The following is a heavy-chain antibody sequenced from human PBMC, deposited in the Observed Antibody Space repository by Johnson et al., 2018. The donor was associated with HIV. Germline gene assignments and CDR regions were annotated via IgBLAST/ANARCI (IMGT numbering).Heavy chain of an antibody. CDR2: ISFDGNLK. CDR1: GFTFRSYG. V-gene: IGHV3-30*18. J-gene: IGHJ3*02. CDR3: AKGPQGIATPDAFDI. D-gene: IGHD2-21*01. Sequence: HVQLVESGGGVVQPGRSLRLSCVASGFTFRSYGMHWVRQAPGKGPEWVAVISFDGNLKKYADSVKGRFTISRDNSKNTLYLQMNSLRAEDTAVYYCAKGPQGIATPDAFDIWGQGTMVTVSS.